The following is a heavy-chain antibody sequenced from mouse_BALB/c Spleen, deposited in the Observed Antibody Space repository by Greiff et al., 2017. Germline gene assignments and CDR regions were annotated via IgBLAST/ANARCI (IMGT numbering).Heavy chain of an antibody. D-gene: IGHD3-1*01. J-gene: IGHJ3*01. V-gene: IGHV1-87*01. CDR1: GYTFTSYW. Sequence: VQGVESGAELARPGASVKLSCKASGYTFTSYWMQWVKQRPGQGLEWIGAIYPGDGDTRYTQKFKGKATLTADKSSSTAYMQLSSLASEDSAVYYCARWRSGYAYWGQGTLVTVSA. CDR2: IYPGDGDT. CDR3: ARWRSGYAY.